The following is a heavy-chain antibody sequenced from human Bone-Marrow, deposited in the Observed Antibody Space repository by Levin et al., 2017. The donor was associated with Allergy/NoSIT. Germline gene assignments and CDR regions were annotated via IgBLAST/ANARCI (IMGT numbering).Heavy chain of an antibody. D-gene: IGHD4-17*01. CDR2: INPNSGGT. V-gene: IGHV1-2*02. J-gene: IGHJ6*02. CDR1: GYTFTGYY. Sequence: GESLKISCKASGYTFTGYYMHWVRQAPGQGLEWMGWINPNSGGTNYAQKFQGRVTMTRDTSISTAYMELSRLGSDDTAVYYCATKPLPFTVPTRRVYYYYGMDVWGQGTTVTVSS. CDR3: ATKPLPFTVPTRRVYYYYGMDV.